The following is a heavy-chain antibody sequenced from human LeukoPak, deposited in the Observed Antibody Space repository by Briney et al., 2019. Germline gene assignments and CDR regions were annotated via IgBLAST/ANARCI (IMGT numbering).Heavy chain of an antibody. J-gene: IGHJ4*02. V-gene: IGHV3-48*01. CDR2: ISSSSNTI. D-gene: IGHD5-18*01. Sequence: PGGSLRLSCAASRFTFSSYSMDWVRQAPGKGLEWVSYISSSSNTIYYADSVKGRFTISRDDSKNTLYLQMNSLRAEDTAVYYYAKGWNPGYSYGYYFDYWGQGTLVTVSS. CDR3: AKGWNPGYSYGYYFDY. CDR1: RFTFSSYS.